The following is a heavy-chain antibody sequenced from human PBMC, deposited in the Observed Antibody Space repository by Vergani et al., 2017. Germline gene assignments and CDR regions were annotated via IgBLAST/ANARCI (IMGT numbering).Heavy chain of an antibody. Sequence: EVQLLESGGGLVQPGGSLRLSCAASGFTFSSYGMSWVRQAPGKGLEWVSSVTVSGGSTYYADSVKGRFTISRDNSKNTLYLQMNSLRAEDTALYYCARDDYYGSGSYYPYYYYYGMDVWGQGTTVTVSS. CDR1: GFTFSSYG. D-gene: IGHD3-10*01. CDR3: ARDDYYGSGSYYPYYYYYGMDV. CDR2: VTVSGGST. J-gene: IGHJ6*02. V-gene: IGHV3-23*01.